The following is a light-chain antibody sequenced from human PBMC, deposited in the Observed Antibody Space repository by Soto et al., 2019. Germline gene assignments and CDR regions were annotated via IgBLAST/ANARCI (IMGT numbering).Light chain of an antibody. CDR3: QQYDNSPLYT. J-gene: IGKJ2*01. V-gene: IGKV3-20*01. CDR1: QSFNSNY. Sequence: EIVLTQSPGTLSLSPGDRATLSCRASQSFNSNYLAWYQQKPGQAPRLLIYGASSRAAGIPDRFGGSGSGTDFTLTISRLEPEDFAVSYCQQYDNSPLYTFGQGTKLEIK. CDR2: GAS.